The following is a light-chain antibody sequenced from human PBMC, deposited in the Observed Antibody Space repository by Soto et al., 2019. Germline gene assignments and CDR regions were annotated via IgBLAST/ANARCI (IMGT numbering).Light chain of an antibody. V-gene: IGKV1-5*03. CDR1: QTISSW. J-gene: IGKJ1*01. CDR2: KAS. CDR3: QHYYSYSEA. Sequence: DIQMTQSPSTLSGSVGDRVTITCRASQTISSWLAWYQQKPGKAPKLLIYKASTLKSGVPSRFSGSGSGTEFTLTISSLQPDDFATYYCQHYYSYSEAVGQGTKVDSK.